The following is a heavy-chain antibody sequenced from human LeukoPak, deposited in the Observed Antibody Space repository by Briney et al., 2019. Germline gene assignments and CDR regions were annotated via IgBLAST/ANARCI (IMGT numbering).Heavy chain of an antibody. D-gene: IGHD2-2*01. Sequence: ASVKVSCKASGYTFTGYYMHWVRQAPGQGLEWMGGINPNSGGTNYAQKFQGRVTMTRDTSISTAYMELSRLRSDDTAVYYCARGLHIVVVPAANPGGYWGQGTLVTVSS. J-gene: IGHJ4*02. CDR2: INPNSGGT. V-gene: IGHV1-2*02. CDR1: GYTFTGYY. CDR3: ARGLHIVVVPAANPGGY.